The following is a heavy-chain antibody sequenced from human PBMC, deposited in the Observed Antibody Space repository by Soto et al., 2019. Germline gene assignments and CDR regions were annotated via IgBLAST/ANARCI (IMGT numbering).Heavy chain of an antibody. CDR1: GFTFSSYA. J-gene: IGHJ4*02. D-gene: IGHD2-15*01. V-gene: IGHV3-23*01. CDR3: AKHSLIVVVCYFDY. CDR2: ISGSGGST. Sequence: GGSLRLSCAASGFTFSSYAMSWVRQAPGKWLEWVSAISGSGGSTYYADSVKGRFTISRDNSKNTLYLQMNSLRAEDTAVYYCAKHSLIVVVCYFDYWGQGXLVTVYS.